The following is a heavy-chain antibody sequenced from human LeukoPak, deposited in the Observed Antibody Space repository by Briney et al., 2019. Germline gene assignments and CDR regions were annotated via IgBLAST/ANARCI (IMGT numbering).Heavy chain of an antibody. Sequence: PSETLSLTCTVSGGSISSSSYYWGWIRQPPGKGLEWIGEINHSGSTNYNPSLKSRVTISVDTSKNQFSLKLSSVTAADTAVYYCARVKSLTPYSSGCYWGRRNSGGGNWFDPWGQGTLVTVSS. CDR3: ARVKSLTPYSSGCYWGRRNSGGGNWFDP. J-gene: IGHJ5*02. CDR2: INHSGST. D-gene: IGHD6-19*01. CDR1: GGSISSSSYY. V-gene: IGHV4-39*07.